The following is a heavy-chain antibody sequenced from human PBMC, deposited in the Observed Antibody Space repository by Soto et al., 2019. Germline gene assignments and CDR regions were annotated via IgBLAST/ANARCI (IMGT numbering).Heavy chain of an antibody. CDR1: GGTFRTNA. J-gene: IGHJ6*02. Sequence: QVQLVQSGAEVKKPGSSVKISCKTSGGTFRTNAFSWVRQAPGQGLEWMGGIIPIFPTPDYAQKFQGRVTITAXXXXXTXXMXXXXLRSXDXATYYCARDKDRQQLGGNYYYIMDVWGQGTTVTVSS. CDR3: ARDKDRQQLGGNYYYIMDV. D-gene: IGHD3-3*02. CDR2: IIPIFPTP. V-gene: IGHV1-69*12.